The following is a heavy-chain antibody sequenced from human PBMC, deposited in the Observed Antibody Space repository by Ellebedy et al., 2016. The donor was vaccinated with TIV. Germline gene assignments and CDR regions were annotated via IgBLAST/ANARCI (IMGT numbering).Heavy chain of an antibody. D-gene: IGHD6-13*01. V-gene: IGHV3-43*02. CDR3: TKDSYSSPY. Sequence: PGGSLRLSCAASGFTLDDYALHRVRQAPGKGLEWVSLITEDGGNTYYADSVKGRFTISRDNSENSLYLQMNSLRTEDSALYYCTKDSYSSPYWGQGTLVTVSS. CDR2: ITEDGGNT. J-gene: IGHJ4*02. CDR1: GFTLDDYA.